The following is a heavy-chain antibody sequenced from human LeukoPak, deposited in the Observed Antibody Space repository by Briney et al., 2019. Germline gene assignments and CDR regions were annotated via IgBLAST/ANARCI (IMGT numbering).Heavy chain of an antibody. Sequence: SETLSLTCSVSGDSISTSSYYWSWIRRPPGKGLEWIGYIYYSGSTNYNPSLKSRVTISVDTSKNQFSLKLSSVTAADTAVYYCARSGYSYGSRWYFDLWGRGTPVTVSS. CDR3: ARSGYSYGSRWYFDL. D-gene: IGHD5-18*01. V-gene: IGHV4-61*01. CDR2: IYYSGST. CDR1: GDSISTSSYY. J-gene: IGHJ2*01.